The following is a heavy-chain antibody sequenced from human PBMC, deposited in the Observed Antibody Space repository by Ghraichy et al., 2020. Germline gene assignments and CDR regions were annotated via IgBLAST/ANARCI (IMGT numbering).Heavy chain of an antibody. CDR1: GFTVSSNY. Sequence: GGSLRLSCAASGFTVSSNYMSWVRQAPGKGLEWVSVIYSGGSTYYADSVKGRFTISRDNSKNTLYLQMNSLRAEDTAVYYCARVLYSGSYSYYFDYWGQGALVTVSS. CDR3: ARVLYSGSYSYYFDY. CDR2: IYSGGST. D-gene: IGHD1-26*01. V-gene: IGHV3-66*01. J-gene: IGHJ4*02.